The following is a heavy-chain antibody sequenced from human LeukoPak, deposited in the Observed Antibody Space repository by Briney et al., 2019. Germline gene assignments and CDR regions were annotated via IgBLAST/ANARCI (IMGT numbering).Heavy chain of an antibody. CDR1: GFTFSSYA. D-gene: IGHD3-9*01. Sequence: GGSLRLSCAASGFTFSSYAVSWVRQAPGKGLEWVSAISGSGGSTYYADSVKGRFTISRDNSKNTLYLQMNSLRAEDTAVYYCAARYPNMLTGYYIDDYWGQGTLVTVSS. CDR2: ISGSGGST. V-gene: IGHV3-23*01. CDR3: AARYPNMLTGYYIDDY. J-gene: IGHJ4*02.